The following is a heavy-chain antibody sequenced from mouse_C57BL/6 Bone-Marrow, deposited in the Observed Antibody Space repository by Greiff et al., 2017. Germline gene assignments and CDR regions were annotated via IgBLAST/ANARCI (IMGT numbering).Heavy chain of an antibody. J-gene: IGHJ1*03. CDR2: ISGGGGNT. D-gene: IGHD2-10*02. CDR3: ARHGGIVTSYFYWYFDV. Sequence: EVMLVESGGGLVKPGGSLKLSCAASGFTFSSYTMSWVRQTPEKRLEWVATISGGGGNTYYPDSVKGRFTISRDNAKNTLYLQMSSLRSEDTALYYCARHGGIVTSYFYWYFDVWGTGTTVTVSS. V-gene: IGHV5-9*01. CDR1: GFTFSSYT.